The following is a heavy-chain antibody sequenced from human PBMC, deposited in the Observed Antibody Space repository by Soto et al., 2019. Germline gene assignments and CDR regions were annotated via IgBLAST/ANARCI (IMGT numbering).Heavy chain of an antibody. Sequence: ASVKVSCKASGYTFTSYDISWVRQAPGQGLDGVGWISAYNGNTVYAQKLQGRVTISTATSSSTAYMELRSLGSDDTAVYYCARNEAPAATGNFDYWGQGTLVTVSS. D-gene: IGHD2-2*01. CDR1: GYTFTSYD. J-gene: IGHJ4*02. V-gene: IGHV1-18*01. CDR2: ISAYNGNT. CDR3: ARNEAPAATGNFDY.